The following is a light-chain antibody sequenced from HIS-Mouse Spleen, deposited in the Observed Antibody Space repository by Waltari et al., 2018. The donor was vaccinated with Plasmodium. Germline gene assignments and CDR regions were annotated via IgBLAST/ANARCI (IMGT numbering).Light chain of an antibody. Sequence: SYELTQPPSVSVSPGQTARITCSGDALQKKYTYWYQQKSGQAPVLGIYEDSKRPSGIPVRFSGSSSGTMATLTISGAQVEDEADYYCYSTDSSGNHRVFGGGTKLTVL. V-gene: IGLV3-10*01. CDR2: EDS. CDR1: ALQKKY. CDR3: YSTDSSGNHRV. J-gene: IGLJ3*02.